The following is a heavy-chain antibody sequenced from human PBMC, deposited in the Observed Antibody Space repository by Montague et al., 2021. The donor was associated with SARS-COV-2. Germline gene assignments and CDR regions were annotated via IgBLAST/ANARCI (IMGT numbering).Heavy chain of an antibody. CDR1: VGWITGRSYY. CDR2: IYNSGST. J-gene: IGHJ6*02. D-gene: IGHD3-9*01. CDR3: ARDGSLRFEILIGPRYYYYGMDV. V-gene: IGHV4-39*07. Sequence: SETLSLTCTGLVGWITGRSYYWGWLRSRPEKGLDWVGSIYNSGSTYYNPSLKSRVTISVDKSKNQFSLKLSSVTAADTAVYYCARDGSLRFEILIGPRYYYYGMDVWGQGTTVTFSS.